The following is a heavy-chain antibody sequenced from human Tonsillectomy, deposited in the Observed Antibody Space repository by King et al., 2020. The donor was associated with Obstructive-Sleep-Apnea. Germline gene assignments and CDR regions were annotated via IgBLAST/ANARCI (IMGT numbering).Heavy chain of an antibody. CDR1: GGSISSGAYY. CDR2: IYYSGST. J-gene: IGHJ4*02. V-gene: IGHV4-30-4*01. D-gene: IGHD3-9*01. Sequence: VQLQESGPGLVKPSQTLSLTCTVSGGSISSGAYYWSWIRQSPGQGLEWIGYIYYSGSTYYNPSLKSRVTISVDTSKNQFSLKLSSVTAADTAVYYCARAPYYDILTSYSPYFDYWGQGTLVTVSS. CDR3: ARAPYYDILTSYSPYFDY.